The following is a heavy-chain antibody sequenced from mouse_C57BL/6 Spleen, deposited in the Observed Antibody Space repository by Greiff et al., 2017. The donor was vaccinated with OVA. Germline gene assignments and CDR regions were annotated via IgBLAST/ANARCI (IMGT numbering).Heavy chain of an antibody. V-gene: IGHV1-50*01. J-gene: IGHJ2*01. D-gene: IGHD2-5*01. CDR2: IDPSDSYT. CDR1: GYTFTSYW. Sequence: QVQLQQPGAELVKPGASVKLSCKASGYTFTSYWMQWVKQRPGQGLEWIGEIDPSDSYTNYNQKFKGKATLTVDTSSSTAYMQLSSLTSEDSAVYYCARSYSTGRYFDYWGQGTTLTVSS. CDR3: ARSYSTGRYFDY.